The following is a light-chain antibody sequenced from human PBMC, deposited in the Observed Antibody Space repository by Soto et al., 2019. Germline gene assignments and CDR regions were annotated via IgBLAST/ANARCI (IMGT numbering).Light chain of an antibody. CDR3: QQYGSSPWT. V-gene: IGKV3-20*01. J-gene: IGKJ1*01. CDR1: QSVSSSS. Sequence: EIVLTQSPGTLSLSPGERATLSCRASQSVSSSSLAWYQQKPGQAPRLVIYDIFTRATGVPTRISGSGSGTDFTLTISRLEPEDFAVYYCQQYGSSPWTFGQGTKVDI. CDR2: DIF.